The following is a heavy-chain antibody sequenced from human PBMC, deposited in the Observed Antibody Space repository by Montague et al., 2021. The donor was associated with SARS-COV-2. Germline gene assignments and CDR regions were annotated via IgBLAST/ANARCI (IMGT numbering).Heavy chain of an antibody. CDR3: VREKAGGLRNVFDI. J-gene: IGHJ3*02. V-gene: IGHV4-34*10. CDR1: GGSFIPYA. Sequence: SETLSLTCGVSGGSFIPYAWTWMRQPPGKGLEWIGSIYHSGTTYYNPSLQSRLTMSIDTSTNQFSLRLTSVTAADTAVFFCVREKAGGLRNVFDIWGQGTTVTVSS. CDR2: IYHSGTT.